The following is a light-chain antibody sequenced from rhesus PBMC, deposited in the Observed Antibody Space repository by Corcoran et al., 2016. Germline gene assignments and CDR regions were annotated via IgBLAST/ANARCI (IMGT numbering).Light chain of an antibody. Sequence: DIQMTQSPSSLSASVGDTVTITCRASQGISSWLAWYQQQPGKAPKLLIYKASSLQRGVPSRFSGSGSGTDFTLTISSLQAEDFATYDCQQYSSRPYSFGQGTKVEIK. CDR2: KAS. CDR3: QQYSSRPYS. CDR1: QGISSW. J-gene: IGKJ2*01. V-gene: IGKV1-22*01.